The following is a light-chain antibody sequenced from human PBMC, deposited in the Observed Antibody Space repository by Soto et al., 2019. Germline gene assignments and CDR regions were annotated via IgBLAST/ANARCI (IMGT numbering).Light chain of an antibody. CDR2: DAS. CDR3: QQRYSWIT. Sequence: PGERATLSCRTSQRVSRYLAWYQQKPGQAPRLLIYDASDLAPGIPARFSGSGSGTDFTLTISSLEPEDFAVYYCQQRYSWITFGQGTRLEIK. CDR1: QRVSRY. V-gene: IGKV3-11*01. J-gene: IGKJ5*01.